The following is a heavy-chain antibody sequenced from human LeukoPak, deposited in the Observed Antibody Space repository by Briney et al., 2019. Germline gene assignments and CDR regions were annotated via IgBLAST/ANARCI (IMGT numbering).Heavy chain of an antibody. V-gene: IGHV5-10-1*01. CDR1: GYTFISNW. J-gene: IGHJ5*02. CDR2: IDPSDSYT. D-gene: IGHD4-17*01. CDR3: ASRATVPPYNWFDP. Sequence: GESLKISCKGSGYTFISNWITWVRQMPGEGLDWMGRIDPSDSYTNYSPSFQGHVAISADKSTSTAYLQWSSLKASDTAMYYCASRATVPPYNWFDPWGQGTLVTVSS.